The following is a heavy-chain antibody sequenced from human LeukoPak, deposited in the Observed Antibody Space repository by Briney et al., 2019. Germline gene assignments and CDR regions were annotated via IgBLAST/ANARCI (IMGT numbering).Heavy chain of an antibody. J-gene: IGHJ4*02. CDR1: GFTFSSYA. V-gene: IGHV3-23*01. Sequence: GGSLRLSCAASGFTFSSYAMSWVRQAPGKGLEWVSAISGSGGSTHYADSVKGRFTISRDNSKNTLYLQMNSLRAEDTALYYCAKDIRSIAVAGSNFDYWGQGTLVTVSS. CDR2: ISGSGGST. D-gene: IGHD6-19*01. CDR3: AKDIRSIAVAGSNFDY.